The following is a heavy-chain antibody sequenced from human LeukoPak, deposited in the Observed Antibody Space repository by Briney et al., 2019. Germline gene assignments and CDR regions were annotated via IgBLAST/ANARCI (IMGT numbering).Heavy chain of an antibody. CDR1: GGSISSYY. Sequence: PPETLSLTCTVSGGSISSYYWSWIRHPPGKGLEWIGYIYYSGSTNYNPSLKSRVTISVDTSKNQFSLKLSSVTAADTAVYYCARLGYDGSGYYYEWFDAWGQGTLVTVSS. J-gene: IGHJ5*02. CDR2: IYYSGST. V-gene: IGHV4-59*01. D-gene: IGHD3-22*01. CDR3: ARLGYDGSGYYYEWFDA.